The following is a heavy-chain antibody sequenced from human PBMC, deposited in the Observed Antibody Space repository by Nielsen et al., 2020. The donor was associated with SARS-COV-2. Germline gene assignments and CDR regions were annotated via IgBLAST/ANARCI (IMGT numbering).Heavy chain of an antibody. V-gene: IGHV3-23*01. CDR1: GFTFSSYA. CDR2: ISGSGGTA. Sequence: GESLKISCAASGFTFSSYAMSWVRQAPGKGLEWVSSISGSGGTAYYADSVKGRCTTSRDNAKNSLYLQMNSLRAEDTAVYYCARGADYYDSSGHAFDIWGQGTMVTVSS. CDR3: ARGADYYDSSGHAFDI. D-gene: IGHD3-22*01. J-gene: IGHJ3*02.